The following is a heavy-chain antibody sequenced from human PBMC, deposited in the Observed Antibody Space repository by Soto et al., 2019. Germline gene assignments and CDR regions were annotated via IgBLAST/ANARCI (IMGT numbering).Heavy chain of an antibody. V-gene: IGHV3-30*18. D-gene: IGHD2-15*01. CDR2: ISYDGSNR. CDR1: GYSFSDYG. J-gene: IGHJ4*02. CDR3: AKSDYSHFFFDS. Sequence: QVHLMESGGGVVQPGRSLRLSCVASGYSFSDYGIHWVRQAPGKGLEWVAVISYDGSNRLHADSVKGRFTISRDNSQNTAYLQMNGLRAEDTAVYYCAKSDYSHFFFDSWGPGTLVSVFS.